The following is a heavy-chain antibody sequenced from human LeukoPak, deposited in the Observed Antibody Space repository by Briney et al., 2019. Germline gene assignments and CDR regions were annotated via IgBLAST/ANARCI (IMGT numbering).Heavy chain of an antibody. D-gene: IGHD3-16*02. V-gene: IGHV3-64*01. Sequence: PGRSLRLSCAASGFTFSSYAMHWVRQAPGKGLEYVSAISSNGGSTYYANSVKGRFTISRDNSKNTLYLQMGSLRAEDMAVYYCARAPEYYDYVWGSYRSPLTLDYWGQGTLVTVSS. CDR3: ARAPEYYDYVWGSYRSPLTLDY. CDR1: GFTFSSYA. J-gene: IGHJ4*02. CDR2: ISSNGGST.